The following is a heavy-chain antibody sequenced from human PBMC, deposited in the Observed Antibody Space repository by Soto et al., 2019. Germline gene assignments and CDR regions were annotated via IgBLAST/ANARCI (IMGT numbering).Heavy chain of an antibody. J-gene: IGHJ4*02. CDR3: GRRGVGEILVDY. CDR2: IYRSGST. D-gene: IGHD3-16*01. V-gene: IGHV4-4*02. CDR1: VGSISSSNW. Sequence: SETLSLNCAVSVGSISSSNWWCCVREPPGKGLEWVGEIYRSGSTNYNPSLKSRVTISVDKSKNQYSLKLSSVPAADTAVYYCGRRGVGEILVDYWGQGTLVTVSS.